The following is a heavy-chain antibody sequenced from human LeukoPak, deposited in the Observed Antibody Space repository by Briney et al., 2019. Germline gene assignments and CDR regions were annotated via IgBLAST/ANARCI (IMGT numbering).Heavy chain of an antibody. CDR1: GFTLSDYW. J-gene: IGHJ5*02. D-gene: IGHD3-22*01. CDR2: IDQDESDE. V-gene: IGHV3-7*03. Sequence: GGSLRLSCAASGFTLSDYWMSWVRQAPGKGLEWVANIDQDESDENYVDSVKGRFTISRDDAKNLLYLQMSSLRSEDTAVYYCASNYYDSSGQGWFDPWGQGTLVTVSS. CDR3: ASNYYDSSGQGWFDP.